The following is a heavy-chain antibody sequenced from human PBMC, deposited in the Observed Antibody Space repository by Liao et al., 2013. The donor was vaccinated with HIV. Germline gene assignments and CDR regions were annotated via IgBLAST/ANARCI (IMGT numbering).Heavy chain of an antibody. D-gene: IGHD6-13*01. CDR2: IYYSGST. Sequence: QVQLQESGPGLVKPSETLSLTCTVSGGSISSYYWSWIRQPAGKGLEWIGYIYYSGSTNYNPSLKSRVTISVDTSKNQFSLKLSSVTAADTAVYYCANLQQLVGSEYFQHWGQGTLVTVSS. CDR3: ANLQQLVGSEYFQH. V-gene: IGHV4-59*01. CDR1: GGSISSYY. J-gene: IGHJ1*01.